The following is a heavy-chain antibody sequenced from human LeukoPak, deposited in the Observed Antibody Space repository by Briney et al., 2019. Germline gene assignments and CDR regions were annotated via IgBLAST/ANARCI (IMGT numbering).Heavy chain of an antibody. J-gene: IGHJ6*03. D-gene: IGHD3-3*01. Sequence: HTGGSLRLSCTASGFDFSNFDFHWVRQLRGKGLERVSHIDTAGGTYYPGSVKGRFTISRANAKKSLYLQMHNLRVGDTALYFCARGSPWSYYYMDVWGVGTAVSVS. V-gene: IGHV3-13*01. CDR2: IDTAGGT. CDR3: ARGSPWSYYYMDV. CDR1: GFDFSNFD.